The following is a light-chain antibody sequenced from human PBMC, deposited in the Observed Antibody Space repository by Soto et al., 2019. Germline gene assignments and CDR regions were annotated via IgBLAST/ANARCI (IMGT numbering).Light chain of an antibody. Sequence: EIVMTQSPGTVSVSPGERATLSCRASQNIRRSLAWYQQKPGQAPRLLIYNTFTRATGIPARFSGSGSGTDFTLTISSLQVEDSAVYYCQQYHNWPPVTFGGGTKVEIK. J-gene: IGKJ4*01. V-gene: IGKV3-15*01. CDR3: QQYHNWPPVT. CDR1: QNIRRS. CDR2: NTF.